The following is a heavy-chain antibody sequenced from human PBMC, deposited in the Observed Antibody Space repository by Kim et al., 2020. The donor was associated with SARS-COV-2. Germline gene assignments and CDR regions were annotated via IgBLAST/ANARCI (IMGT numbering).Heavy chain of an antibody. CDR1: GFTFSSYW. V-gene: IGHV3-74*01. D-gene: IGHD5-18*01. Sequence: GGSLRLSCAASGFTFSSYWMHWVRQAPGKGLVWVSRINSDGSSTSYADSVKGRFTISRDNAKNTLYLQMNSLRAEDTAVYYCASLRIQLGRYNWFDPWGQGTLVTVSS. CDR3: ASLRIQLGRYNWFDP. J-gene: IGHJ5*02. CDR2: INSDGSST.